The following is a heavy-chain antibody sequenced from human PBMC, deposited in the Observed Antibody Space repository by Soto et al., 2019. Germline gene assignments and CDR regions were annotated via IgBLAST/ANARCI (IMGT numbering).Heavy chain of an antibody. V-gene: IGHV4-59*01. D-gene: IGHD3-10*02. J-gene: IGHJ6*03. CDR2: IYYSGST. Sequence: SETLSLTCTVSGGSISSYYWSWIRQPPGKGLEWIGYIYYSGSTNYNPSLKSRVTISVDTSKNQFSLKLSSLTAADTAVYYCAWSGELGFYYYYMDVWGKGTTVTVSS. CDR3: AWSGELGFYYYYMDV. CDR1: GGSISSYY.